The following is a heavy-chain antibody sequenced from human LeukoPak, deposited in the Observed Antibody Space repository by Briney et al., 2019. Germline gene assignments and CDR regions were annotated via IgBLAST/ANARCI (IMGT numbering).Heavy chain of an antibody. CDR3: ARDGSSRYSAYYYYYGMDV. V-gene: IGHV1-18*01. CDR1: GGTFSSYA. CDR2: ISAYNGNT. Sequence: ASVKVSCKASGGTFSSYAISWVRQAPGQGLEWMGWISAYNGNTNYAQKLQGRVTMTTDTSTSTAYMELRSLRSDDTAVYYCARDGSSRYSAYYYYYGMDVWGQGTTVTVSS. J-gene: IGHJ6*02. D-gene: IGHD6-13*01.